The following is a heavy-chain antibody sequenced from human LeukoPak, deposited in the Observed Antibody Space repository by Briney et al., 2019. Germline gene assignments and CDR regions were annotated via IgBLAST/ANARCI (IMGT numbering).Heavy chain of an antibody. V-gene: IGHV3-23*01. CDR2: ISGSGGGT. D-gene: IGHD2-15*01. CDR1: GLTFSSYA. Sequence: GGSLGLSCEASGLTFSSYALSWVCQAPGKGLEWVSAISGSGGGTYYADSVKGRFTISRDNSKNTLYLQMNSLRAEDTAVYYCATKEKGYCSGGSCYSGDHWGQGTLVTVSS. J-gene: IGHJ4*02. CDR3: ATKEKGYCSGGSCYSGDH.